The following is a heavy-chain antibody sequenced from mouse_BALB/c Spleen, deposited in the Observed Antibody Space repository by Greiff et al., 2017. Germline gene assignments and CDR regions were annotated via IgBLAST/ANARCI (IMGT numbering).Heavy chain of an antibody. Sequence: QVQLQQPGAELVRPGASVKLSCKASGYTFTSYWINWVKQRPGQGLEWIGNIYPSDSYTNYNQKFKDKATLTVDKSSSTAYMQLSSPTSEDSAVYYCTRSTGTPDYWGQGTTLTVSS. CDR3: TRSTGTPDY. D-gene: IGHD4-1*01. J-gene: IGHJ2*01. V-gene: IGHV1-69*02. CDR2: IYPSDSYT. CDR1: GYTFTSYW.